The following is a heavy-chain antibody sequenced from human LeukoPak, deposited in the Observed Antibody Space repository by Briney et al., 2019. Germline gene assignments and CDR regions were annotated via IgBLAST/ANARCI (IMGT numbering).Heavy chain of an antibody. V-gene: IGHV3-74*01. CDR2: INPAGSTA. CDR3: GRGMIGAYGSDY. Sequence: GGSLRLSCAASGFTSSTYWMHWVRQAPGKGLVWVSHINPAGSTAFYADSVKGRFTISRDNAKNTVYLQMSSLGAEDTAVYYCGRGMIGAYGSDYWGQGTLVTVSS. J-gene: IGHJ4*02. CDR1: GFTSSTYW. D-gene: IGHD3-10*01.